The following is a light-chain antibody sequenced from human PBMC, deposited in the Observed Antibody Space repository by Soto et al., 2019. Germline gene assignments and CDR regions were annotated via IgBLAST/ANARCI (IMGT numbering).Light chain of an antibody. CDR3: CSYAGSSTLV. J-gene: IGLJ2*01. Sequence: QSALTQPASVSGAPGQSFTISCTGTSSDVGSYNLVSWYQHHPGKAPKLRISEGSKRPSGVSNRFSGSTSGNTASLTISGLHAEAEADYDFCSYAGSSTLVFGGGTELTV. V-gene: IGLV2-23*01. CDR1: SSDVGSYNL. CDR2: EGS.